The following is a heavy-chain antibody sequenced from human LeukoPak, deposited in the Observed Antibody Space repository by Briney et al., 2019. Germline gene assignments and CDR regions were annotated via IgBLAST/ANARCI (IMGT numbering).Heavy chain of an antibody. D-gene: IGHD1-26*01. V-gene: IGHV3-7*01. CDR1: GFTFNNCW. CDR3: ARGMGALDY. J-gene: IGHJ4*02. CDR2: IKQDGSEK. Sequence: GGSLRLSCAASGFTFNNCWMSWVRQAPGKGLEWVANIKQDGSEKYYVDSVKGRFTISRDNANTSLFLQMNSLGAEDTAVYYCARGMGALDYWGRGTLVTVSS.